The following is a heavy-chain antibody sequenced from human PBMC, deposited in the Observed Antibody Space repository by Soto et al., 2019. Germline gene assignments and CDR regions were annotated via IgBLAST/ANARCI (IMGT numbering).Heavy chain of an antibody. CDR1: GGTFSSYT. D-gene: IGHD5-12*01. Sequence: SVKVSCKASGGTFSSYTISWVRQAPGQGLEWMGRIIPILGIANYAQKFQGRVTITADKSTSTAYMELSSLRSEDTAVYYCARDPPFVVATKHDAFDIWGQGTMVTVS. CDR3: ARDPPFVVATKHDAFDI. V-gene: IGHV1-69*04. CDR2: IIPILGIA. J-gene: IGHJ3*02.